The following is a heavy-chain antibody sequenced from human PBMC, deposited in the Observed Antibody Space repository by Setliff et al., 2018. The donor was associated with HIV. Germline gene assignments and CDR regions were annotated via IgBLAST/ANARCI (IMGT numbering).Heavy chain of an antibody. CDR2: ISSGSSYI. CDR3: ARDGLEGDMAGRQRTYAFGY. D-gene: IGHD2-15*01. CDR1: GFTFSSYT. J-gene: IGHJ4*02. Sequence: GGSLRLSCAASGFTFSSYTMIWVRQAPGKGLEWVSSISSGSSYIYYADSVKGRFTISRDNAKSSLFLQLNSLRAEDTAVYYCARDGLEGDMAGRQRTYAFGYWGQGTLVTVSS. V-gene: IGHV3-21*06.